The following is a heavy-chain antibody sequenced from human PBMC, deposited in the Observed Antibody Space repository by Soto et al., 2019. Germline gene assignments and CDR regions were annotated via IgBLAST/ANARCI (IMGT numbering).Heavy chain of an antibody. CDR2: ISFDGSHK. CDR3: AKDGAPRYCSRSSCHPAGAY. D-gene: IGHD2-15*01. Sequence: GGSLRLSCAGSGFNFSDHGLHWIRQAPGKGLDWVSFISFDGSHKYYADSVKGRFTISRDNSNNMLYLQMDSLTTEDTAVYYCAKDGAPRYCSRSSCHPAGAYWGQGTLVTVSS. V-gene: IGHV3-30*18. CDR1: GFNFSDHG. J-gene: IGHJ4*02.